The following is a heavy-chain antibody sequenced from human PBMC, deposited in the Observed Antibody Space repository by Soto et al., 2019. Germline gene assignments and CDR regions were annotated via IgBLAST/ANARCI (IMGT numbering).Heavy chain of an antibody. D-gene: IGHD3-22*01. J-gene: IGHJ4*02. Sequence: QVQLVQSGAEVKKPGASVKVSCKASGYTFTSYAMHWVRQAPGQRLEWMGWIYAGNGNTKYSQKFQGRVTITRDTSASTAYMELSSLRSEDTAVYYCAILSSGYYYYFDYWGQGTLVTVSS. CDR3: AILSSGYYYYFDY. CDR2: IYAGNGNT. CDR1: GYTFTSYA. V-gene: IGHV1-3*01.